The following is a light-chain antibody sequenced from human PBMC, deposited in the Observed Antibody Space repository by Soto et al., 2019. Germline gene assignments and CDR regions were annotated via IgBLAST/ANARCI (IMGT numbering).Light chain of an antibody. V-gene: IGLV2-11*01. Sequence: QSVQGHPLSVSWSPGHSVTISCTGTSSDVGGYNYVSWYQQHPGKAPKLMIYDVSKRPSGVPDRFSGSKSGNTASLTISGLQAEDEADYHCCSYAGSYTFYVFGTGTKVTVL. CDR2: DVS. J-gene: IGLJ1*01. CDR1: SSDVGGYNY. CDR3: CSYAGSYTFYV.